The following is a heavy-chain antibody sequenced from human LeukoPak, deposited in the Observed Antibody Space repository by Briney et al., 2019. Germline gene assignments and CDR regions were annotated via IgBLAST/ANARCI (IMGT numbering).Heavy chain of an antibody. CDR3: AKAPVTTCSGAYCYPFDY. CDR1: GLTFSSYE. CDR2: ISVSGNT. D-gene: IGHD2-21*01. V-gene: IGHV3-23*01. J-gene: IGHJ4*02. Sequence: GGSLRLSCAASGLTFSSYEMNWVRQAPGKGLEGVSAISVSGNTYHADSVKGRFTISRDSSKNTLYLQMNRLRAEDAAVYYCAKAPVTTCSGAYCYPFDYWGQGTLVTVSS.